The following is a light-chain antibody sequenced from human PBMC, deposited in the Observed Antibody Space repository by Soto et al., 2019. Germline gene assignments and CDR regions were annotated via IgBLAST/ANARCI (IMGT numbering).Light chain of an antibody. V-gene: IGLV2-14*01. CDR1: SSDVGGYNY. J-gene: IGLJ1*01. CDR2: EVS. Sequence: QSALTQPASVSGSPGQSITISCTGTSSDVGGYNYVSWYQQHPGKDPKLMIYEVSNRPSGVSNRFSGSKSGNTASLTISGLQAEDEADYYCSSYTSSSPYVFGTGTKVTVL. CDR3: SSYTSSSPYV.